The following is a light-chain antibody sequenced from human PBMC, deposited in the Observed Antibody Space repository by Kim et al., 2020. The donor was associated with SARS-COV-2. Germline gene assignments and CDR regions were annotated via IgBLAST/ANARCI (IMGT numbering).Light chain of an antibody. J-gene: IGLJ2*01. V-gene: IGLV1-40*01. CDR3: QSFDSGLTVL. Sequence: QSVLTQPPSVSGSPGQRVIISCTGTNSNIGAGYKVHWYQQVPGLAPKLLIYGDNNRPSGVPDRFSGSRSGTSASLAITGLQAEDEADYYCQSFDSGLTVLFGGGTQLTVL. CDR1: NSNIGAGYK. CDR2: GDN.